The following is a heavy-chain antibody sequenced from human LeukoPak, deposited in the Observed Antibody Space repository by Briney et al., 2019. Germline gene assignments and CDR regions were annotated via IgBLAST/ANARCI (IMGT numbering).Heavy chain of an antibody. J-gene: IGHJ4*02. D-gene: IGHD6-19*01. CDR1: GYTLTELS. CDR3: ATGYSSGWYDVV. V-gene: IGHV1-24*01. Sequence: ASVKVSCKVSGYTLTELSMHWVRQAPGKGLEWMGGFDPEDGETIYAQKFQGRVTMTEDTSTDTAYMELSSLRSEDTAVYYCATGYSSGWYDVVWGQGTLVTVSS. CDR2: FDPEDGET.